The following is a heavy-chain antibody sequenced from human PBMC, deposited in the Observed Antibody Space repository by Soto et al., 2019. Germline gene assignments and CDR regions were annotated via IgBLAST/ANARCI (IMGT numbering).Heavy chain of an antibody. CDR2: ISSSSSTI. CDR1: GFTFSSYS. D-gene: IGHD3-22*01. V-gene: IGHV3-48*02. J-gene: IGHJ6*02. CDR3: ARDGLTYYYDSSGGMDV. Sequence: GGSLRLSCAASGFTFSSYSMNWVRQAPGKGLEWVSYISSSSSTIYYADSVKGRFTISRDNAKNSLYLQMNSLRDEDTAVYYCARDGLTYYYDSSGGMDVWGQGTTVTVSS.